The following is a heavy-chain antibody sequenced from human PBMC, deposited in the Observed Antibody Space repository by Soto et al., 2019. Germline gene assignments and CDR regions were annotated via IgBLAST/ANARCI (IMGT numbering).Heavy chain of an antibody. D-gene: IGHD2-2*01. CDR2: IFSGGTT. CDR1: GFTVSSSY. Sequence: EVQLVETGGGLIQPGGSMRLSCAASGFTVSSSYMSCVRQAPGRGLEWVSTIFSGGTTHYADSVQGRFTISRDSSKNTLFLQLNSLRAEDTAIYYCARQTVPPSYHDSDCWGQGTQVTVSS. J-gene: IGHJ4*02. V-gene: IGHV3-53*02. CDR3: ARQTVPPSYHDSDC.